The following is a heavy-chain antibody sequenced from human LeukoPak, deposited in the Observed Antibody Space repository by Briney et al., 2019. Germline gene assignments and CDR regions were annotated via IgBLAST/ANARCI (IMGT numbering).Heavy chain of an antibody. CDR2: INHSGST. Sequence: SSETLSLTCAVYGGSFSGYYWSWIRQPPGKGLEWIGEINHSGSTNYNPSLKSRVTISVDTSKNQFSLKLSSVTAADTAVYYCARVVRGDSGYYYYYMDVWGKGTTVTISS. J-gene: IGHJ6*03. CDR3: ARVVRGDSGYYYYYMDV. V-gene: IGHV4-34*01. D-gene: IGHD3-10*01. CDR1: GGSFSGYY.